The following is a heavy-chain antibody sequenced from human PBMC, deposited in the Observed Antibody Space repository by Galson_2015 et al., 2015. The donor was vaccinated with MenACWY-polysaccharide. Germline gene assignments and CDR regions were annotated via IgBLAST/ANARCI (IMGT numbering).Heavy chain of an antibody. D-gene: IGHD3-22*01. CDR3: ARGGKYYYDSSGYLNWFDP. Sequence: SVKVSCKASGYTFSSYDINWVRQTTGQGLEWMGWMNPNSGNTGYAQKFQGRVTMTRNTSISIAYMELSSLRSEDTAVYYCARGGKYYYDSSGYLNWFDPWGQGTL. J-gene: IGHJ5*02. V-gene: IGHV1-8*01. CDR1: GYTFSSYD. CDR2: MNPNSGNT.